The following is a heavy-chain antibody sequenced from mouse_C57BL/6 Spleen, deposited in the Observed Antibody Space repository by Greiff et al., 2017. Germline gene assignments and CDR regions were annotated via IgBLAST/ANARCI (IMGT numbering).Heavy chain of an antibody. V-gene: IGHV1-26*01. CDR2: INPNNGGT. D-gene: IGHD3-1*01. J-gene: IGHJ2*01. CDR1: GYTFTDYY. Sequence: EVQLQQSGPELVKPGASVKISCKASGYTFTDYYMNWVKQSHGKSLEWIGDINPNNGGTSYNQKFKGKATLTVDKSSSTAYMELRSLTSEDSAVYYCARGTGTSYFDYWGQGTTLTVSS. CDR3: ARGTGTSYFDY.